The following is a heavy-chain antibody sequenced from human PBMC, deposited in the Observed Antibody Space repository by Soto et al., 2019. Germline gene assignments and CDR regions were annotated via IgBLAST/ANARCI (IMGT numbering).Heavy chain of an antibody. Sequence: QVQLQESGPGLVKPSQTLSLTCTVSGGSISSGDYYWSWIRQPPGKGLEWLGYIYYSGITYYNPSLKSRVTISVDTSKNQFSLKLTSVTAADTAVYYCAREGVVATPAGPWGQGTLVTVSS. CDR2: IYYSGIT. J-gene: IGHJ4*02. V-gene: IGHV4-30-4*01. CDR1: GGSISSGDYY. CDR3: AREGVVATPAGP. D-gene: IGHD2-15*01.